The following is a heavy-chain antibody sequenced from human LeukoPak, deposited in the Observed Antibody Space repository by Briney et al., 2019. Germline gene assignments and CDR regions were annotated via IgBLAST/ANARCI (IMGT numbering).Heavy chain of an antibody. CDR3: ARMSSSLLYYYGMDV. V-gene: IGHV4-31*03. CDR1: GGSISSGGYY. J-gene: IGHJ6*02. D-gene: IGHD6-6*01. Sequence: SQTLSLTCTVSGGSISSGGYYWSWIRQHPGKGLEWIGYIYYSGSTYYNPSLKSRVTISVDTSKNQFSLKLSSVTAADTAVYYCARMSSSLLYYYGMDVWGQGTTVTVSS. CDR2: IYYSGST.